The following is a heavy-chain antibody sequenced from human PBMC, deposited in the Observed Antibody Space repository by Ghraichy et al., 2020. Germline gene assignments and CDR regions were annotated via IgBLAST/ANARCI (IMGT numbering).Heavy chain of an antibody. Sequence: GGSLRLSCEVSGFTFSSYWMHWVRQAPGEGLVWVARIKTDGSTVTYADSVRGRFTISRDNDKNILSLQMNSLRVDDTAVYYCARDLNWVLFDSWGQVTLVTVAS. V-gene: IGHV3-74*01. CDR2: IKTDGSTV. CDR1: GFTFSSYW. CDR3: ARDLNWVLFDS. D-gene: IGHD3-22*01. J-gene: IGHJ4*02.